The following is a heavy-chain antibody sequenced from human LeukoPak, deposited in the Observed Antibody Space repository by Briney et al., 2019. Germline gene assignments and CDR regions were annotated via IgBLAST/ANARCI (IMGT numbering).Heavy chain of an antibody. CDR3: ARQTGGYCSGGSCHVINWFDP. J-gene: IGHJ5*02. CDR2: IYPDDSDT. D-gene: IGHD2-15*01. V-gene: IGHV5-51*01. CDR1: EYSFPNYC. Sequence: GESLKISCKHSEYSFPNYCIGWVRQMPGKGLEWMGIIYPDDSDTRYSPSFQGQVTISADRSISTAYLQWSSLKASDTAMYYCARQTGGYCSGGSCHVINWFDPWGQGTLVTVSS.